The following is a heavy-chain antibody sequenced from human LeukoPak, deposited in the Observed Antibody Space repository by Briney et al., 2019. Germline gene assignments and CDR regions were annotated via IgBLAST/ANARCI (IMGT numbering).Heavy chain of an antibody. D-gene: IGHD3-3*01. CDR2: RSHDGSNK. V-gene: IGHV3-30-3*01. CDR3: ARGDQDFWSGPNDY. CDR1: GFIFSSYA. Sequence: PGGSLRLSCAASGFIFSSYAMHWVRQAPGKGLEWVAVRSHDGSNKYYADSVKGRFTISRDNSKNTLYLQMNSLRAEDTAVYYCARGDQDFWSGPNDYWGQGTLVTVSS. J-gene: IGHJ4*02.